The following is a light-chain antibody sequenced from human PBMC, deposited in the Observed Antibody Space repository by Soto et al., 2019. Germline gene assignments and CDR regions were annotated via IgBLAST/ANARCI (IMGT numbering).Light chain of an antibody. CDR2: GAT. J-gene: IGKJ3*01. CDR1: QSISSNY. CDR3: QQYGRSAIFT. Sequence: EIVLTQSPGTLSLSPGERATLFCRASQSISSNYLAWYQPKTGQAPRLLIYGATRRATGIPDRFSGSGSGTDFTLTISRLEPEDFAEYYCQQYGRSAIFTLGPGTTVDI. V-gene: IGKV3-20*01.